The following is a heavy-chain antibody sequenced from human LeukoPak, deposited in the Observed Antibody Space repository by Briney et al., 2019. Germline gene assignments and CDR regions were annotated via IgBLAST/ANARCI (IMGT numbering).Heavy chain of an antibody. Sequence: ASVKVSCKASGYTFTGYYMHWVRQAPGQGLAWVGWINPNSGGTNYAQKFQGRGTMTRGASISTAYTELRRLRSDDTVVYDGARGDGDCSSTSCYGEHFDYWGQGTLVTVSS. CDR2: INPNSGGT. D-gene: IGHD2-2*01. V-gene: IGHV1-2*02. CDR1: GYTFTGYY. CDR3: ARGDGDCSSTSCYGEHFDY. J-gene: IGHJ4*02.